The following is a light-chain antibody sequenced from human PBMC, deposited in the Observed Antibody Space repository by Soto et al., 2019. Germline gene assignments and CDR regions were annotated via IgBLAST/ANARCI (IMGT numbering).Light chain of an antibody. CDR3: SSYGGSNTVV. CDR2: EVS. Sequence: QSALTQPPSASGSPGQSVTISCTGSSSDVGGYNYVSWYQQHPGKAPKLMIYEVSKRPSGVTDRLSGSKSGNTASLTVSGLQAEDEAYYYCSSYGGSNTVVFGGGTKLTVL. V-gene: IGLV2-8*01. CDR1: SSDVGGYNY. J-gene: IGLJ2*01.